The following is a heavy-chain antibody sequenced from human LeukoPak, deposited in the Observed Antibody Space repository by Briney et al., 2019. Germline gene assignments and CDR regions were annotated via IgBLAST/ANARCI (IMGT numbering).Heavy chain of an antibody. V-gene: IGHV3-23*01. CDR3: AKDQYPVRRYYFDY. CDR1: GFTFSSYA. Sequence: PGGSLRLSCAASGFTFSSYAMSWVRQAPGKGLEWVSAISGSGGSTYYADSVKGRFTISRDNSKNTLYLQMNSLRAEDAAVYYCAKDQYPVRRYYFDYWGQGTLVTVSS. D-gene: IGHD4-11*01. CDR2: ISGSGGST. J-gene: IGHJ4*02.